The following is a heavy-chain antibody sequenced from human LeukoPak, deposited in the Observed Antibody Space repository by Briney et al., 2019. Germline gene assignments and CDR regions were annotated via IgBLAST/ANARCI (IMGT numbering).Heavy chain of an antibody. CDR3: ARTDLGRHFDY. CDR2: IYYSGST. V-gene: IGHV4-61*01. Sequence: SETLSLTCTVSGGSVSSGSSYWSWIRQPPGKGLEWVGYIYYSGSTNYNPSLKSRVTISVDTSKNQSSLKLRSVTAADTAVYYCARTDLGRHFDYWGQGTLVTVSS. D-gene: IGHD1-26*01. CDR1: GGSVSSGSSY. J-gene: IGHJ4*02.